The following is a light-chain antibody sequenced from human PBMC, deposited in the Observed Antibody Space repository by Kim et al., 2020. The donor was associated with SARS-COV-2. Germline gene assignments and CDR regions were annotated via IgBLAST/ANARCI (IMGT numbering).Light chain of an antibody. CDR3: QQYDVWPRT. V-gene: IGKV3-15*01. CDR2: GAS. Sequence: EVVMTQSPATLSVSPGERATLSCRDSQNIKSNLAWYQQKRGQAPRILIYGASTRASGIPARFSGSGSGTEFTLTISSLQSEDFAVYYCQQYDVWPRTFGQGTKVDI. CDR1: QNIKSN. J-gene: IGKJ1*01.